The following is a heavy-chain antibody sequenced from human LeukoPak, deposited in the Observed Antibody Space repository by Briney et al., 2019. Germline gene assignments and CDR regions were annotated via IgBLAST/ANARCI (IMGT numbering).Heavy chain of an antibody. D-gene: IGHD6-13*01. Sequence: PGGSLRLSCAVSGFTFSNYGIHWVRQAPGKGLEWVTFIQTDGNTKYYADSVRGRFTISRDNSKNTVSLQMNSLRAEDTAVYYCAREESSLVLGGLAYWGQGTLVTVSS. J-gene: IGHJ4*02. CDR1: GFTFSNYG. CDR2: IQTDGNTK. V-gene: IGHV3-30*02. CDR3: AREESSLVLGGLAY.